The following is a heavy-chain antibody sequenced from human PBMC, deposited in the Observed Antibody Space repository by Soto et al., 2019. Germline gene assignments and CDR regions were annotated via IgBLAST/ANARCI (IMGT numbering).Heavy chain of an antibody. CDR2: INHTGST. J-gene: IGHJ6*02. D-gene: IGHD5-18*01. CDR3: ARGERGYNYGPSRYYGMDV. Sequence: QVQLQQWGSGLLKPSETLSLTCAVYGGSFGAYYWTWIRQPPGKGLEWIGEINHTGSTKYNPSLKSRVTTSIDTSKNQFSLKLSSVTAADAAVYYCARGERGYNYGPSRYYGMDVWGPGTTVTVSS. V-gene: IGHV4-34*01. CDR1: GGSFGAYY.